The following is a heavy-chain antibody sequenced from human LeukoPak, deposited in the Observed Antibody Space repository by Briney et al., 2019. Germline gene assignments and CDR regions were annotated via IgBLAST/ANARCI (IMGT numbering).Heavy chain of an antibody. Sequence: SETLSLTCAVYGGSFSGYYWSWIRQPPGKGLEWIGEINHSGSTNYNPSLKSRVTISVDTSKNQFSLKLSSVTAADTAVYYCARGGITMIVAASPTCAFDIWGQGTMVTVSS. D-gene: IGHD3-22*01. CDR2: INHSGST. V-gene: IGHV4-34*01. CDR3: ARGGITMIVAASPTCAFDI. CDR1: GGSFSGYY. J-gene: IGHJ3*02.